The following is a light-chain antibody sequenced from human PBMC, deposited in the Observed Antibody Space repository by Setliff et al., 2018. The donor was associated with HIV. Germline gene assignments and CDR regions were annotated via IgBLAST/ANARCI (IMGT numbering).Light chain of an antibody. CDR1: SSDVGGYYS. Sequence: QSVLTQPASVSGSPGQSITISCTGISSDVGGYYSVSWYQQHPGKAPKLMIYDVINRPSGVSNRVSGSRSGNTASLTISGLQVEDEGDYYCSSYTTRSTLDVFGPGTKVTV. CDR2: DVI. J-gene: IGLJ1*01. V-gene: IGLV2-14*03. CDR3: SSYTTRSTLDV.